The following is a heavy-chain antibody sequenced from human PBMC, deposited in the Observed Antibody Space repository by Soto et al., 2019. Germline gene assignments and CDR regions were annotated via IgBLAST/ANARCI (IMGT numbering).Heavy chain of an antibody. CDR3: ARCPPQLYSGYDLSWFDP. CDR2: IIPIFGTA. CDR1: GGTFSSYA. J-gene: IGHJ5*02. V-gene: IGHV1-69*01. Sequence: QVQLVQSGAEVKKPGASVRVSCKASGGTFSSYAISWVRQAPGQGLEWMGGIIPIFGTANYAQKFQGRVTITADESTSTAYRELSSLRSEDTAVYYCARCPPQLYSGYDLSWFDPWGQGTLVTVSS. D-gene: IGHD5-12*01.